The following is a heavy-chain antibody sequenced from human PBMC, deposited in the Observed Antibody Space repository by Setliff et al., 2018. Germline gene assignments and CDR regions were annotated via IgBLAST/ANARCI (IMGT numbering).Heavy chain of an antibody. CDR2: IWDDGGNK. Sequence: GESLKISCAASGFSLRIFWMSWVRQAPGKGLEWVAVIWDDGGNKYHADSVKGRFTISRDNSKNTLYLQMNSLRPEDTAVYYCARTCSGSGCYAGLESWGQGTPVTVSS. CDR1: GFSLRIFW. V-gene: IGHV3-33*08. CDR3: ARTCSGSGCYAGLES. J-gene: IGHJ4*02. D-gene: IGHD2-15*01.